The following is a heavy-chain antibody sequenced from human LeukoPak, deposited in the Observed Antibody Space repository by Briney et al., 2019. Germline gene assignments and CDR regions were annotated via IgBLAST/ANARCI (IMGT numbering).Heavy chain of an antibody. CDR2: MNPNSGNT. CDR1: GYTFTSHD. Sequence: ASVKVSCKASGYTFTSHDINWVRQATGQGLEWMGWMNPNSGNTGYAQKFQGRVTITRNTSISTAYMELSSLRSEDTAVYYCARGSMVYATRRPYPWYFDLWGRGTLVTVSS. J-gene: IGHJ2*01. CDR3: ARGSMVYATRRPYPWYFDL. V-gene: IGHV1-8*01. D-gene: IGHD2-8*01.